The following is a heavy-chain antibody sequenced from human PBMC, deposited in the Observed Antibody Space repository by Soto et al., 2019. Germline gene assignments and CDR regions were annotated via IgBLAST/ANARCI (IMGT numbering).Heavy chain of an antibody. J-gene: IGHJ6*02. CDR1: GGSFSGYY. Sequence: SETLSLTCAVYGGSFSGYYWSWIRQPPGKGLEWIGEINHSGSTNYNPSLKSRVTISVDTSKNQFSLKLSSVTAADTAVYYCARRGYCSSTSCYVRYYYYYYGMDVWGQGTTVTVSS. CDR2: INHSGST. CDR3: ARRGYCSSTSCYVRYYYYYYGMDV. D-gene: IGHD2-2*01. V-gene: IGHV4-34*01.